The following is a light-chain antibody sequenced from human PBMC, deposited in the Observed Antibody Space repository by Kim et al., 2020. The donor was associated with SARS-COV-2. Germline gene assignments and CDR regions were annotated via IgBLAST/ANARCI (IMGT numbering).Light chain of an antibody. Sequence: GQSVTISCTGTSSDVGGYNYVSWDQQHPGKAPKLMIYDVSKRPSGVPDRFSGSKSGNTASLTISGLQAEDEADYYCCSYAGSYNWVFGGGTQLTVL. J-gene: IGLJ3*02. CDR2: DVS. V-gene: IGLV2-11*03. CDR3: CSYAGSYNWV. CDR1: SSDVGGYNY.